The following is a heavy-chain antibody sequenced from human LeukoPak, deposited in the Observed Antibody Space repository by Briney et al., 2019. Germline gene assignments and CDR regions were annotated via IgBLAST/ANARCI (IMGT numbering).Heavy chain of an antibody. D-gene: IGHD6-19*01. CDR3: ARPRGIAVAGRSPFDY. J-gene: IGHJ4*02. Sequence: PSETLSLTCAVYGGSFSGYYWSWIRQPPGKGLEWIGEINHSGSTNYNPSLKSRVTISVDTSKNQFSLKLSSVTAADTAVYYCARPRGIAVAGRSPFDYWGQGTLVTVSS. CDR2: INHSGST. V-gene: IGHV4-34*01. CDR1: GGSFSGYY.